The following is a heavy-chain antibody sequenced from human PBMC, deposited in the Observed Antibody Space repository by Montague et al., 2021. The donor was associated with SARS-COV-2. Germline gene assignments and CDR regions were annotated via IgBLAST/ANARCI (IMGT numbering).Heavy chain of an antibody. J-gene: IGHJ6*02. CDR3: ARRGYSYYYYGMDV. V-gene: IGHV4-34*01. CDR1: GASFSGYY. CDR2: INHSGST. D-gene: IGHD5-24*01. Sequence: SETLSLTCAVYGASFSGYYWSWIRQPPGKGLEWIGEINHSGSTNYNPSLRSRVTISVDTSKNQFSLKLSSVTAADTAVYYCARRGYSYYYYGMDVWGQGTPVTVSS.